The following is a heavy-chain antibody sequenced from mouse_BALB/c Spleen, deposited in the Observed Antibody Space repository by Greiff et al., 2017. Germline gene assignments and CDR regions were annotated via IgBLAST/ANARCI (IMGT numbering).Heavy chain of an antibody. V-gene: IGHV1-67*01. J-gene: IGHJ4*01. CDR2: ISIYYDNT. CDR1: GYTFTDYA. Sequence: QVQLQQSGPELVKPGASVKISCKGSGYTFTDYAMHWVKQSHAKSLEWIGVISIYYDNTNYNQKFKGKATMTVDKSSSTAYMELARLTSEDSAIYYCARGRYYAMDYWGQGTSVTVSS. CDR3: ARGRYYAMDY.